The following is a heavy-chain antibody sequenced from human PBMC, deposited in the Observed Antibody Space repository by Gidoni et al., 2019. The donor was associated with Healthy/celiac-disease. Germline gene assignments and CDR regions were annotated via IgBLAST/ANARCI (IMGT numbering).Heavy chain of an antibody. CDR1: GGSFSGYY. J-gene: IGHJ6*02. Sequence: QVQLQQWGAGLLKPSETLSLTCAVYGGSFSGYYWSWIRQPPGKGLEWIGEINHSGSTNYNPSLKSRVTISVDTSKNQFSLKLSSVTAADTAVYYCARGRYSGGLHYYYYYGMDVWGQGTTVTVSS. V-gene: IGHV4-34*01. D-gene: IGHD1-26*01. CDR3: ARGRYSGGLHYYYYYGMDV. CDR2: INHSGST.